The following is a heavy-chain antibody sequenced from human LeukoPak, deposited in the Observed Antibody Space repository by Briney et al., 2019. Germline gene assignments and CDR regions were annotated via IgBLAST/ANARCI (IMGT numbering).Heavy chain of an antibody. D-gene: IGHD6-13*01. CDR2: ISTSGNTI. CDR1: GFTFSSYS. V-gene: IGHV3-48*01. Sequence: PGGSLRLSCAASGFTFSSYSMNWVRQAPGKGLEWVSYISTSGNTIYYADSVKGRFTISRDSAKNSLYLQMNSLRAEDTAVYYCAKDQGGSSWYSSWGQGTLVTVSS. CDR3: AKDQGGSSWYSS. J-gene: IGHJ5*02.